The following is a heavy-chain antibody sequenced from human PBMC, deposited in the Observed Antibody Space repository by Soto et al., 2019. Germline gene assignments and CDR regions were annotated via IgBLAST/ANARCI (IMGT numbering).Heavy chain of an antibody. J-gene: IGHJ4*02. V-gene: IGHV4-4*07. CDR2: IYTSGST. CDR3: ARALFCSGGSCYSFDY. Sequence: QVQLQESGPGLVKPSETLSLTCTVSGGSISSYYWSWIRQPAGKGLEWIGRIYTSGSTNYNPSLMSRVTMSVDTSKNQFSLKLSSVTAADTAVYYCARALFCSGGSCYSFDYWGQGTLVTVSS. CDR1: GGSISSYY. D-gene: IGHD2-15*01.